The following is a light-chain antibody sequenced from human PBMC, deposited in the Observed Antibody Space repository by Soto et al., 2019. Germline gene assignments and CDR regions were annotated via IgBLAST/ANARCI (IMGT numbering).Light chain of an antibody. V-gene: IGKV3-20*01. J-gene: IGKJ1*01. CDR1: QTITSNY. Sequence: EIVLTQSPGTLSLSPGERATLSCMASQTITSNYLAWYQQKPGQAPRLLIYAASNRATGIPDRFSGSGSGTEFTLTISGLETEDFAVYYCQQYDSSLWTFGQGTKVDI. CDR3: QQYDSSLWT. CDR2: AAS.